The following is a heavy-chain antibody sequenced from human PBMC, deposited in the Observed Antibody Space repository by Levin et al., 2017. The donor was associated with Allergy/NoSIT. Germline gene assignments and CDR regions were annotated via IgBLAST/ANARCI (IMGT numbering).Heavy chain of an antibody. V-gene: IGHV3-7*01. J-gene: IGHJ4*02. CDR2: IKQDGSEK. CDR3: ARDSGSGWYLAYYFDY. D-gene: IGHD6-19*01. Sequence: RGESLKISCAASGFTFSSYWMSWVRQAPGKGLEWVANIKQDGSEKDYVDSVKGRFTISRDNAKNSLYLQMNSLRAEDTAVYYCARDSGSGWYLAYYFDYWGQGTLVTVSS. CDR1: GFTFSSYW.